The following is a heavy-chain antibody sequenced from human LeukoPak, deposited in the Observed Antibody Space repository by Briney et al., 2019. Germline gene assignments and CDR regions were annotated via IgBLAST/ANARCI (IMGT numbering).Heavy chain of an antibody. V-gene: IGHV3-30*02. J-gene: IGHJ4*02. Sequence: GGSLRLSCATYGFTFSMSGMHWVRQAPGKGLEWVGVIWHDGNNKYYADSVKGRFTISRDNSKNTVYLQMNSLRADDTAMYYCVKDRYGDLDYWGQGTLVTVSS. D-gene: IGHD4-17*01. CDR3: VKDRYGDLDY. CDR1: GFTFSMSG. CDR2: IWHDGNNK.